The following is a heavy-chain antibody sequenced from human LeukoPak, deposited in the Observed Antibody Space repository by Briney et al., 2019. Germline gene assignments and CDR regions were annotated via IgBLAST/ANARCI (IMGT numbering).Heavy chain of an antibody. J-gene: IGHJ6*02. Sequence: GGSLRLSCAASGFTFSSSAMSWVRQAPGKGLEWVSAISNNGGYTYYADSVQGRFTISRDNSKSTLCLQMNSLRAEDTAVYYCARDQCSGGSCYSGSDYYYYDMDVWGQGTTVTVSS. CDR2: ISNNGGYT. D-gene: IGHD2-15*01. CDR1: GFTFSSSA. V-gene: IGHV3-23*01. CDR3: ARDQCSGGSCYSGSDYYYYDMDV.